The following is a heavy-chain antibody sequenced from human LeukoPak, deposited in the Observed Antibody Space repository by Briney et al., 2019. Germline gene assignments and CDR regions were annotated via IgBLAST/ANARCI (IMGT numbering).Heavy chain of an antibody. D-gene: IGHD1-26*01. CDR1: GFTFSSYV. V-gene: IGHV3-30-3*01. CDR2: ISYDGSNK. CDR3: ARIPLGATGGGPY. Sequence: GGSLRLSCAASGFTFSSYVMHWVRQAPGKGLEWVAVISYDGSNKYYADSVKGRFTISRDNSKNTLYLQMNSLRAEDTAVYYCARIPLGATGGGPYWGQGTLVTVSS. J-gene: IGHJ4*02.